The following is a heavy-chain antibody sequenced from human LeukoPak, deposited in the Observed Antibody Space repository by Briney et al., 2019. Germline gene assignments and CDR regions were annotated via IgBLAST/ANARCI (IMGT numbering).Heavy chain of an antibody. V-gene: IGHV1-46*01. CDR2: VNPSGGST. J-gene: IGHJ4*02. D-gene: IGHD1-26*01. CDR1: GYTFTIYY. CDR3: ARRHKHYYQIDY. Sequence: ASVTASCKASGYTFTIYYLHWVRQAPGQGLEWMGMVNPSGGSTSYAQKFQGRVTMTRDTSTTTVYMELSSLRSDDTAVYYCARRHKHYYQIDYWGQGTLVTVSS.